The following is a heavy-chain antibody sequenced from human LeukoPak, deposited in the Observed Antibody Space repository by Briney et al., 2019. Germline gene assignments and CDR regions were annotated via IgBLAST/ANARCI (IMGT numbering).Heavy chain of an antibody. D-gene: IGHD3-16*01. CDR1: GFTFSSYS. CDR2: ISSSSSYI. CDR3: ARDPYDTNAYGAFDI. J-gene: IGHJ3*02. Sequence: GGSLRLSCAASGFTFSSYSMNWVRQAPGKGLEWVSSISSSSSYIYYADSVKDRFTISRDNAKNSLSLQMNNLRAEDMAVYYCARDPYDTNAYGAFDIWGQGTMVTVSS. V-gene: IGHV3-21*01.